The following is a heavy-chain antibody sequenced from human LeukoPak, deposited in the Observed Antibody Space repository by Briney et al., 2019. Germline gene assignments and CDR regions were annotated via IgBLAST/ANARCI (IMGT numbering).Heavy chain of an antibody. CDR2: ISGSGGST. CDR1: GFTFSSYA. J-gene: IGHJ4*02. CDR3: AKDLGRRYYYGSGSYPFHY. Sequence: PGGSLRLSYAATGFTFSSYAMSWVREAPGKGLEWVSAISGSGGSTYYADSVKGRFTISRDNSKNTLYLQMNSLRAEDTAVYYCAKDLGRRYYYGSGSYPFHYWGQGTLVTVSS. V-gene: IGHV3-23*01. D-gene: IGHD3-10*01.